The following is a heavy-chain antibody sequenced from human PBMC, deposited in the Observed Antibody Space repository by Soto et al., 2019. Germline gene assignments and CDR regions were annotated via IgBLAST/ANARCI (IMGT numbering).Heavy chain of an antibody. J-gene: IGHJ6*02. CDR2: IYWDDGK. V-gene: IGHV2-5*02. D-gene: IGHD2-21*02. CDR3: IQSRCGGDCLQSYASYYYYGMDV. Sequence: QITLKESGPTLVKPTQTLTLTCTFSAFSLSTGGVGVGWIRQPPGKALEWLALIYWDDGKRYSPSLRSRLTSPKDTSKNQVVLTMTNKDPVDTATYYCIQSRCGGDCLQSYASYYYYGMDVWGQGTTVTVSS. CDR1: AFSLSTGGVG.